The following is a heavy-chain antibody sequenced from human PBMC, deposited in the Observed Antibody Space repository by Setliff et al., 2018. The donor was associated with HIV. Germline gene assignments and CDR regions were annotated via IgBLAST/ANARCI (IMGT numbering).Heavy chain of an antibody. CDR2: INSDGSVT. D-gene: IGHD6-13*01. CDR1: GFTFSTYW. J-gene: IGHJ4*02. CDR3: ATLPAAIVSSTYYFDY. V-gene: IGHV3-74*01. Sequence: GSLRLSCAASGFTFSTYWMHWVRQSPGEGLVWVSRINSDGSVTNYADSVKGRFTISRDNAKNTLYLQMSSLRADDTAVYYCATLPAAIVSSTYYFDYWGQGTLVTVSS.